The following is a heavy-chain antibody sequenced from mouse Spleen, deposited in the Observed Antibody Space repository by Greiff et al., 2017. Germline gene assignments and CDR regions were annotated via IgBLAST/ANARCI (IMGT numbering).Heavy chain of an antibody. V-gene: IGHV1-26*01. Sequence: VQLQQSGPELVKPGASVKISCKASGYTFTDYYMNWVKQSHGKSLEWIGDINPNNGGTSYNQKFKGKATLTVDKSSSTAYMELRSLTSEDSAVYYCARDPHLLRYYYAMDYWGQGTSVTVSS. CDR2: INPNNGGT. J-gene: IGHJ4*01. CDR1: GYTFTDYY. CDR3: ARDPHLLRYYYAMDY. D-gene: IGHD2-1*01.